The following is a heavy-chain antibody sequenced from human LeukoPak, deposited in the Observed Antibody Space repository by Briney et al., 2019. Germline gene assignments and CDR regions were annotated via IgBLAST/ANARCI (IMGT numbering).Heavy chain of an antibody. CDR3: ARENTMVRGAFDAFDI. D-gene: IGHD3-10*01. V-gene: IGHV4-59*01. J-gene: IGHJ3*02. Sequence: KPSETLSLTCTVSGGSISSYYWSWIRQPPGKGLEWIGYIYYSGSTNYNPSLKSRVTVSVDTSNNQFSLKLSSVTAADTAVYYSARENTMVRGAFDAFDIWGQGTMVTVSS. CDR1: GGSISSYY. CDR2: IYYSGST.